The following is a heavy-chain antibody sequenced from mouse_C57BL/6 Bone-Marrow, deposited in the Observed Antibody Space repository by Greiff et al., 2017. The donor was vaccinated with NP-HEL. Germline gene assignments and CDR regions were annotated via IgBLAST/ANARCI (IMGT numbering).Heavy chain of an antibody. V-gene: IGHV1-5*01. D-gene: IGHD2-5*01. CDR2: IYPGNSDT. Sequence: DVQLQESGTVLARPGASVKMSCKTSGYTFTSYWMHWVKQRPGQGLEWIGAIYPGNSDTSYNQKFKGKAKLTAVTSASTAYMELSSLTNEDSAVYYCTRSYYSNYFDYWGQGTTLTVSS. J-gene: IGHJ2*01. CDR1: GYTFTSYW. CDR3: TRSYYSNYFDY.